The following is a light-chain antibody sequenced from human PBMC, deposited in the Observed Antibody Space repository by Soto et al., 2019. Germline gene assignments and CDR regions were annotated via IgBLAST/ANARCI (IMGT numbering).Light chain of an antibody. Sequence: SYELTQPPSVSVAPGKTARITCGGNNIGSKSVHWYQQKPGQAPVLVIYYDSDRPSGIPERFSGSNSGNTATLTISRVEAGDEADYYCQVWDSSSDHYVFGTGTQPTVL. CDR1: NIGSKS. J-gene: IGLJ1*01. CDR3: QVWDSSSDHYV. CDR2: YDS. V-gene: IGLV3-21*04.